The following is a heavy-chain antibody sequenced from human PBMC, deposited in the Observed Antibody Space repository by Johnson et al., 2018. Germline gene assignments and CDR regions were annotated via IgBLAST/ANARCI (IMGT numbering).Heavy chain of an antibody. D-gene: IGHD3-22*01. CDR2: IKSKTDGGTT. CDR3: TTSMIVVVRHAFDI. CDR1: GFTFSNAW. J-gene: IGHJ3*02. V-gene: IGHV3-15*07. Sequence: VQLVESGGGLVKPGVSLRLSCAASGFTFSNAWMNWVRQAPGKGLEWVGRIKSKTDGGTTDYAAPVKGRFTISRDDSKNTLYLQMNSLKTEDTAVYYCTTSMIVVVRHAFDIWGQGTMVTVSS.